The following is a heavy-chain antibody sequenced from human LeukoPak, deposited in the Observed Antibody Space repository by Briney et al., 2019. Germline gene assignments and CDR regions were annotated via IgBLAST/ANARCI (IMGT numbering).Heavy chain of an antibody. CDR3: ARGFCTNGSCTKFDY. J-gene: IGHJ4*02. D-gene: IGHD2-8*01. CDR2: IKHDGGEK. CDR1: GFTFNNYG. Sequence: GGSLRLSCAASGFTFNNYGIHWVRQAPGKGLEWVAKIKHDGGEKYYVESVKGRFTISRDNAKSSLYLQMNSLRAEDTAVYFCARGFCTNGSCTKFDYWGQGTLVTVSS. V-gene: IGHV3-7*01.